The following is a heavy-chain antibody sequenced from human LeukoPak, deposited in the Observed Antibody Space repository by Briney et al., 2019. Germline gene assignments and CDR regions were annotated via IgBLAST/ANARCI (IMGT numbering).Heavy chain of an antibody. CDR1: GYTFTSYY. D-gene: IGHD4-17*01. Sequence: ASVKVSCKASGYTFTSYYMHWVRQAPGQGLEWMGWINPNSGGTNYAQKFQGWVTMTRDTSISTAYMELSRLRSDDTAVYYCARDADDYGDYVNAFDIWGQGTMVTVSS. CDR3: ARDADDYGDYVNAFDI. J-gene: IGHJ3*02. CDR2: INPNSGGT. V-gene: IGHV1-2*04.